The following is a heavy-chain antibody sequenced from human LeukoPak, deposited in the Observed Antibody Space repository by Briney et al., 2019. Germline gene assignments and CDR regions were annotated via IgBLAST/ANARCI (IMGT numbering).Heavy chain of an antibody. D-gene: IGHD6-6*01. J-gene: IGHJ4*02. CDR1: GGTFSSYA. CDR2: IIPIFGTA. Sequence: ASVKVSCKASGGTFSSYAISWVRQAPGQGLEWMGGIIPIFGTANYAQKFQGRVTINADESTSTAYMELSSLRSEDTAVYYCARGGLQQLVGEYYFDYWGQGTLVTVSS. CDR3: ARGGLQQLVGEYYFDY. V-gene: IGHV1-69*13.